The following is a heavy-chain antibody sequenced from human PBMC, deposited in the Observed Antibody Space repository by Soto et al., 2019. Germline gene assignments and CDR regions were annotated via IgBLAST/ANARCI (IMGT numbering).Heavy chain of an antibody. Sequence: ASVKVSCQASGYTFTSYDINWVRQATGQGLEWMGWMNPNSGNTGYAQKFQGRVTMTRNTSISTAYMELSSLRSEDTAVYYCARGRGYYGSGSPHTFDYWGQGTLVTVSS. V-gene: IGHV1-8*01. J-gene: IGHJ4*02. CDR1: GYTFTSYD. CDR2: MNPNSGNT. D-gene: IGHD3-10*01. CDR3: ARGRGYYGSGSPHTFDY.